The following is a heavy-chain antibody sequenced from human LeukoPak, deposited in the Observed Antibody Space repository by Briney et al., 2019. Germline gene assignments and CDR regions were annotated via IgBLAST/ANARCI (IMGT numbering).Heavy chain of an antibody. CDR1: GCAISSGYY. J-gene: IGHJ4*02. Sequence: SETLSLTCAVSGCAISSGYYRDWIRQPPGKGLEWIGSIYHSGSTYYNPSLKSRVPISVDTSKNQFSLKLSSVTAADTAVYYCASTYYDFWSGYLGYFDYWGQGTLVTVSS. V-gene: IGHV4-38-2*01. CDR3: ASTYYDFWSGYLGYFDY. CDR2: IYHSGST. D-gene: IGHD3-3*01.